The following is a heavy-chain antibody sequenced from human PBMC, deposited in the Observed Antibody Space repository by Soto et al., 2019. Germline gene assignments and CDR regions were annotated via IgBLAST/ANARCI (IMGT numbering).Heavy chain of an antibody. CDR1: DGYIGSRGYS. Sequence: PSEPLSLTYAVVDGYIGSRGYSWSWIRQPPGKGPEWIGYIYHSGSTYYNPSLKSRVTISVDRSKNQFPLKLSSVTAADTAVYYCARSVFPWGQGTLVTAPQ. J-gene: IGHJ5*02. CDR2: IYHSGST. V-gene: IGHV4-30-2*01. CDR3: ARSVFP.